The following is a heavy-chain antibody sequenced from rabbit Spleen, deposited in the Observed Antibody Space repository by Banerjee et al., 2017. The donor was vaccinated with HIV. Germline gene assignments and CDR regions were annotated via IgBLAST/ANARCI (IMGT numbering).Heavy chain of an antibody. CDR3: ARNYVNAFDP. CDR1: GFSFSSNW. D-gene: IGHD1-1*01. Sequence: LEESGGGLVKPGGTLTLTCTVSGFSFSSNWIYWVRQAPGKGLEWIACIYTGRSGNIYYANWAKGRFTISKTSSTTVTLQMTSLTAADTATYFCARNYVNAFDPWGQGTLVTVS. V-gene: IGHV1S45*01. CDR2: IYTGRSGNI. J-gene: IGHJ2*01.